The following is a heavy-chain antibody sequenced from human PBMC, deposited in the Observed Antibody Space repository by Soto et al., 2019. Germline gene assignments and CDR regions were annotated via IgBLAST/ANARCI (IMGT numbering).Heavy chain of an antibody. CDR2: IYPGDSDT. CDR1: GYSFTSYW. J-gene: IGHJ6*03. Sequence: GESLKISCKGSGYSFTSYWIGWVRQMPGKGLEWMGIIYPGDSDTRYSPSFQGQVTISADKSISTAYLQWSSLKASDTAMYYCARRASSSSRTGSYYYYTDVWGKGTTVTVSS. D-gene: IGHD6-13*01. V-gene: IGHV5-51*01. CDR3: ARRASSSSRTGSYYYYTDV.